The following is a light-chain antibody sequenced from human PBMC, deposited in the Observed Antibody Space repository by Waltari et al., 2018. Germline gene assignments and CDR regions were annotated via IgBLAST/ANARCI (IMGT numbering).Light chain of an antibody. V-gene: IGKV1-5*03. CDR1: QSISNW. CDR2: KAS. Sequence: DIQMTQSPSTLSASVGDRVTITCRASQSISNWLAWYQQKPGKAHKLLIYKASNLESGVPSRFSGSGSGTEFTLTISSLQPDDFATYYCQQYDNYWTFGQGTKVEI. J-gene: IGKJ1*01. CDR3: QQYDNYWT.